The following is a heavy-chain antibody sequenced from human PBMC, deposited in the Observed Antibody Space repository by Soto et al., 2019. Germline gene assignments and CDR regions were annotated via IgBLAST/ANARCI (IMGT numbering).Heavy chain of an antibody. Sequence: QVQLVQSGAEVKKPGSSVKVSCKASGGTFSTSTFTWVRQAPGQGLEWMGRTIPLLNVADYAQDFQGRLPITADKSTSTTYMELTSLTSKDTAVYYCARDSPIGSTFSGYDAIDSWGQGTLVTVSS. J-gene: IGHJ4*02. CDR3: ARDSPIGSTFSGYDAIDS. CDR2: TIPLLNVA. CDR1: GGTFSTST. V-gene: IGHV1-69*08. D-gene: IGHD5-12*01.